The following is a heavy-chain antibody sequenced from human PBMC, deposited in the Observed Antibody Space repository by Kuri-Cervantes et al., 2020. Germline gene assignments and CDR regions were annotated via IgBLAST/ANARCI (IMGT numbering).Heavy chain of an antibody. CDR2: IYTSGST. CDR3: ARYEAGGRVFDY. J-gene: IGHJ4*02. Sequence: GSLRLSCTVSGGSISSYYWSWIRQPAGKGLEWIGRIYTSGSTNYNPSLKSRVTMSVDTSKNQFSLKLSSVTAADTAVYYCARYEAGGRVFDYWGQGTLVTVSS. V-gene: IGHV4-4*07. CDR1: GGSISSYY. D-gene: IGHD1-26*01.